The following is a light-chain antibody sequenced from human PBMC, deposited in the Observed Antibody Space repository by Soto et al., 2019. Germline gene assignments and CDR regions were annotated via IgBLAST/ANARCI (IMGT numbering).Light chain of an antibody. CDR3: QQYNNWPLT. J-gene: IGKJ4*02. V-gene: IGKV3-15*01. Sequence: EIVMTQSPATLSVSPGEGATLSCRATQSVSNNFAWYQQKPGQAPRLLIYGASTRATAIPARFSGSGSGTEFTLTISSLQSEDFAVYYCQQYNNWPLTFGGGTKVDIK. CDR2: GAS. CDR1: QSVSNN.